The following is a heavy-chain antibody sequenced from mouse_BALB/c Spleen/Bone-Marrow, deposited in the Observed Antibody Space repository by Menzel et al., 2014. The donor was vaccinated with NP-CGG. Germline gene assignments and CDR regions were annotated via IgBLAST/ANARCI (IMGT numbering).Heavy chain of an antibody. CDR3: TRGGNWDDFDY. CDR1: GFTFSSFG. V-gene: IGHV5-17*02. D-gene: IGHD4-1*01. CDR2: ISSGSSTI. J-gene: IGHJ2*01. Sequence: EVMLVESGGGLVQPGGSRKLSCAASGFTFSSFGMHWVRQAPEKGLEWVAYISSGSSTIFYAVTVKGRFTVSRDNPKNTLFLQMTSLRSEDTAMYYCTRGGNWDDFDYWGQGTTLTVSS.